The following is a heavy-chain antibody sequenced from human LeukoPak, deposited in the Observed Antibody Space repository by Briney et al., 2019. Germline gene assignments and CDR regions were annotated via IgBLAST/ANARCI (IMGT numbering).Heavy chain of an antibody. CDR1: GGSFSGYY. Sequence: ETLSLTCAVYGGSFSGYYWSWVRQAPGKGLEWVANIKQDGSEKYYVDSVKGRFTISRDNAKNSLYLQMNSLRAEDTAVYYCARDDYYGSGSYAFDIWGQGTMVTVSS. J-gene: IGHJ3*02. V-gene: IGHV3-7*01. CDR2: IKQDGSEK. D-gene: IGHD3-10*01. CDR3: ARDDYYGSGSYAFDI.